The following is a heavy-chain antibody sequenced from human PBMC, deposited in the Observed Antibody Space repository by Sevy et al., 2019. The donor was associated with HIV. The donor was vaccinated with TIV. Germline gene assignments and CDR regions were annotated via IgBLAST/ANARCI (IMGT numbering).Heavy chain of an antibody. CDR2: IYYSGST. J-gene: IGHJ4*02. CDR3: ARGGSGYFDY. CDR1: GGSISSGGYY. Sequence: SETLSLTCTVSGGSISSGGYYWSWIRQHPGKGLEWIGYIYYSGSTYYNPSLKSRVTISVDTSKNQFSLKLSSVTAADTAVYFCARGGSGYFDYWGQGTLVTVSS. V-gene: IGHV4-31*03. D-gene: IGHD3-10*01.